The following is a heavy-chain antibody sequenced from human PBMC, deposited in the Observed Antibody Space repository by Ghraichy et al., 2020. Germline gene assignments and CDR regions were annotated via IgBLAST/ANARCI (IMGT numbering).Heavy chain of an antibody. CDR3: AKGITGTTTGMDV. CDR2: ISGSGGST. J-gene: IGHJ6*02. Sequence: GESLNISCAASGFTLSSYATSWVCHAPGKGLEWVSAISGSGGSTYYADSVKGRFTISRDNSKNTLYLQMKSLRAEDTAVYYCAKGITGTTTGMDVWGQGTTVTVAS. CDR1: GFTLSSYA. D-gene: IGHD1-7*01. V-gene: IGHV3-23*01.